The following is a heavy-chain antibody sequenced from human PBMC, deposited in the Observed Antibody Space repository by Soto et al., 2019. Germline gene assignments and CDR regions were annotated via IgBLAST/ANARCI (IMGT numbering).Heavy chain of an antibody. CDR2: ISHSGST. J-gene: IGHJ6*04. D-gene: IGHD5-12*01. CDR1: GGSISSNYYY. V-gene: IGHV4-39*01. CDR3: ARPSGHYYYGLDV. Sequence: SETLSLTCTVSGGSISSNYYYWIWLRQHPGKELEGIGNISHSGSTYYNPSLKRRVTISVDTSKNQFSLRLSSVTAADTAVYYCARPSGHYYYGLDVWGEGTTVTVSS.